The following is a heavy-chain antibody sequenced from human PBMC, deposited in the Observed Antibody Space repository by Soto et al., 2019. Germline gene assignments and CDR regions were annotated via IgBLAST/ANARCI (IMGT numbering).Heavy chain of an antibody. D-gene: IGHD6-13*01. Sequence: GGSLRLSCAASGFTFSNYWMHWVRQGPGKGLVWVSRMNSDGSSTTYADSVKGRFTISRDNAKNTLYLQMNSLRVEDTAVYYCAREDAAAAGNWGQGTLVTVS. CDR1: GFTFSNYW. V-gene: IGHV3-74*01. CDR3: AREDAAAAGN. J-gene: IGHJ4*02. CDR2: MNSDGSST.